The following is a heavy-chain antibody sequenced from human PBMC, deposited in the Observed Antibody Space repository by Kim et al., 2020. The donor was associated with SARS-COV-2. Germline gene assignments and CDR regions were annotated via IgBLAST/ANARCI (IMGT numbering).Heavy chain of an antibody. CDR3: ARGYSYGHVLDY. J-gene: IGHJ4*02. D-gene: IGHD5-18*01. V-gene: IGHV1-2*02. Sequence: NYAQKFQGRVTMTRDTSISTAYMELSRLRSDDTAVYYCARGYSYGHVLDYWGQGTLVTVSS.